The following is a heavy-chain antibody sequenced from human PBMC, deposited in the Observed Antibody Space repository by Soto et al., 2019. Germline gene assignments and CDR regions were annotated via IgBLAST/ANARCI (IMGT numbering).Heavy chain of an antibody. J-gene: IGHJ5*02. D-gene: IGHD2-21*01. V-gene: IGHV4-4*02. Sequence: LETLSLTCAVSGASICTSNWWSWFRQSPGKGLEWIGEIHDSGSTESNPSLKSRVIISVDRSKNQFSLKVRSVTAADTAVYYCARETYGDYVGYFDPWGQGIQVT. CDR2: IHDSGST. CDR3: ARETYGDYVGYFDP. CDR1: GASICTSNW.